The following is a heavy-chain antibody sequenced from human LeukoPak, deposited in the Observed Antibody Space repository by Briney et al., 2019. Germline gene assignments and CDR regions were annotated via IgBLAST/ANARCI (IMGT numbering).Heavy chain of an antibody. V-gene: IGHV3-23*01. CDR1: GFTVSTNY. CDR3: AKDADISVELVVITSFDS. Sequence: PGGSLRLSCAASGFTVSTNYMSWVRQTPGKGLEWVSAISGSGNRAYHADSVKGRFTISRDNSKNMLYLQMNSLRAEDTALYYCAKDADISVELVVITSFDSWGQGTLVTVSS. CDR2: ISGSGNRA. J-gene: IGHJ4*02. D-gene: IGHD3-22*01.